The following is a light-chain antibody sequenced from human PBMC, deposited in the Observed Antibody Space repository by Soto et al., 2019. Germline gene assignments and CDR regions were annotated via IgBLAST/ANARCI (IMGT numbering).Light chain of an antibody. J-gene: IGKJ1*01. CDR3: QQYNSYS. V-gene: IGKV1-5*03. CDR1: QTIRSW. CDR2: KAS. Sequence: DIQMTQSPSTLSGSVGDRVTITCRASQTIRSWLAWYQQKPGKSPKLLIYKASTLTSGVPSRFSGSGSGTEFTLTISSLQPDDFASYYCQQYNSYSFGQGTKVDIK.